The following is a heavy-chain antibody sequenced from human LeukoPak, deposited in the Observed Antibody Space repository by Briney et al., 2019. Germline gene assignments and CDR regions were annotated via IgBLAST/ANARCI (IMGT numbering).Heavy chain of an antibody. CDR2: ISWDGGST. J-gene: IGHJ4*02. D-gene: IGHD3-22*01. CDR1: GFTFDDYT. Sequence: GGSLRLSCAASGFTFDDYTMHWVRQAPGKGLEWVSLISWDGGSTYYADSVKGRFTISRDNSKNSLYLQMNSLRTEDTALYYCARERWDSSGYYYDYWGQGTLVTVSS. V-gene: IGHV3-43*01. CDR3: ARERWDSSGYYYDY.